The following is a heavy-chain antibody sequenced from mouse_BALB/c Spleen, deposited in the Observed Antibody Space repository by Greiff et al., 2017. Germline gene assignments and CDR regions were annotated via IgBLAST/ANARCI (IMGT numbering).Heavy chain of an antibody. Sequence: EVQLVESGGGLVKPGGSLKLSCAASGFTFSSYAMSWVRQTPEKRLEWVASISSGGSTYYPDSVKGRFTISRDNARNILYLQMSSLRSEDTAMYYCARGDTTVVAKPFAYWGQGTLVTVSA. CDR2: ISSGGST. J-gene: IGHJ3*01. V-gene: IGHV5-6-5*01. CDR3: ARGDTTVVAKPFAY. D-gene: IGHD1-1*01. CDR1: GFTFSSYA.